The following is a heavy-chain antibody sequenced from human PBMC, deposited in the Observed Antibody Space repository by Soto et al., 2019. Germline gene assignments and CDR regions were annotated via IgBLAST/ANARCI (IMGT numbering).Heavy chain of an antibody. Sequence: LRLSCAASGFTFSSYAMSWVRQAPGKGLEWVSAISGSGGSTYYADSVKGRFTISRDNSKNTLYLQMNSLRAEDTAVYYCAKDKIGSSGYYPDYRRKGTLVTVSS. CDR2: ISGSGGST. CDR3: AKDKIGSSGYYPDY. D-gene: IGHD3-22*01. J-gene: IGHJ4*02. CDR1: GFTFSSYA. V-gene: IGHV3-23*01.